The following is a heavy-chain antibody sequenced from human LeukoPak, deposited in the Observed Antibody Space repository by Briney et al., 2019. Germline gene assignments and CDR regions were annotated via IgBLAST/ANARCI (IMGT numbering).Heavy chain of an antibody. Sequence: ASVKVSCKASGYTFTGYYMHWVRQAPGQGLEWMGWINPNSGGTNYAQKFQGRVTMTRDTSISTAYMELSRLRSDDTAVYYCARSKYDFWSGLRPKAPLDYWGQGTLVTASS. CDR3: ARSKYDFWSGLRPKAPLDY. CDR1: GYTFTGYY. V-gene: IGHV1-2*02. D-gene: IGHD3-3*01. J-gene: IGHJ4*02. CDR2: INPNSGGT.